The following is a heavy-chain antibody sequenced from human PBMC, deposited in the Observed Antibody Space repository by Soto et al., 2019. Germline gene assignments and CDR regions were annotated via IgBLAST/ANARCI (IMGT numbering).Heavy chain of an antibody. CDR3: AKNGQPPYYCYGMDV. CDR2: ISGYNGDT. V-gene: IGHV1-18*01. J-gene: IGHJ6*02. Sequence: ASVKVSCKASGYTFTRYGISWVRQAPGQGLEWVGWISGYNGDTNYAQKFQGRVTRTVDTSTTTAFMELTSLTSDDRAVYYCAKNGQPPYYCYGMDVWGQGTTVTVSS. D-gene: IGHD2-8*01. CDR1: GYTFTRYG.